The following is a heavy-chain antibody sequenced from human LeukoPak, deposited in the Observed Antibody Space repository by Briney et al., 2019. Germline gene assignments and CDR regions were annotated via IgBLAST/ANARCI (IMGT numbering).Heavy chain of an antibody. Sequence: GGSLRLSCAASGFTFSSYAMSWVRQAPGKGLEWVSAISGSGGSTYYADSVKGRFTIPRDNSKNTLYLQMNSLRAEDTAVYYCAKDPPALLRFLGDRPRDPWGQGTLVTVSS. CDR1: GFTFSSYA. J-gene: IGHJ5*02. V-gene: IGHV3-23*01. D-gene: IGHD3-3*01. CDR3: AKDPPALLRFLGDRPRDP. CDR2: ISGSGGST.